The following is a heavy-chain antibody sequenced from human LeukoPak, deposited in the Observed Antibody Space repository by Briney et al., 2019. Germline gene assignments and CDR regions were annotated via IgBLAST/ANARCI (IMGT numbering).Heavy chain of an antibody. V-gene: IGHV3-74*01. CDR3: ANMGDSVGFSEY. D-gene: IGHD2-21*01. CDR1: GFTFNNYW. J-gene: IGHJ4*02. Sequence: GGSLRLSCAASGFTFNNYWIHWVRQLPGKGLVWVSRISGGGSSTSYADSVKGQFAISRDNAKNTVYLQMNSLRPGDTAVYFCANMGDSVGFSEYWGQGTLVTVSS. CDR2: ISGGGSST.